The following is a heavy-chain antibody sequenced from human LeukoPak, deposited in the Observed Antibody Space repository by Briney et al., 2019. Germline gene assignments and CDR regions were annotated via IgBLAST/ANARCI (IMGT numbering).Heavy chain of an antibody. V-gene: IGHV1-46*01. J-gene: IGHJ3*02. CDR2: INPSGGST. Sequence: GASVKVSCKASGYTFTSYYMHWVRQAPGQGLEWMGIINPSGGSTGYAQKFQGRVTMTRDMSTSTVYMELSSLTSEDTAVYYCARPTSIAARRAAFDIWGQGTMVTVSS. D-gene: IGHD6-6*01. CDR3: ARPTSIAARRAAFDI. CDR1: GYTFTSYY.